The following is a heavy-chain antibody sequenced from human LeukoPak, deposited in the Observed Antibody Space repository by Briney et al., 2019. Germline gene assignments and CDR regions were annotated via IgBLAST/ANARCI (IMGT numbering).Heavy chain of an antibody. CDR2: IYHSGST. J-gene: IGHJ5*02. Sequence: SETLSLTCTVSGGSISSYYWSWIRQPPGKGLEWIGYIYHSGSTNYNPSLKSRVAISVDTSKNQFSLKLSSVTAADTAVYYCARGQTHDFWSGYYQNWFDPWGQGTLVTVSS. CDR1: GGSISSYY. CDR3: ARGQTHDFWSGYYQNWFDP. D-gene: IGHD3-3*01. V-gene: IGHV4-59*01.